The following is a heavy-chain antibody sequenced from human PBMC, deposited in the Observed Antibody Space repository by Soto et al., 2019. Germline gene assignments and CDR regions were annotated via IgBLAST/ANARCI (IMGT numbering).Heavy chain of an antibody. Sequence: ESGGGVVQPGRSLRLSCAASGFTFSSYAMHWVRQAPGKGLEWVAVISYDGSNKYYADSVKGRFTISRDNSKNTLYLQMNSLRAEDTAVYYCAREGGWFRYFDYWGQGTLVTVSS. J-gene: IGHJ4*02. CDR2: ISYDGSNK. CDR3: AREGGWFRYFDY. V-gene: IGHV3-30-3*01. CDR1: GFTFSSYA. D-gene: IGHD6-19*01.